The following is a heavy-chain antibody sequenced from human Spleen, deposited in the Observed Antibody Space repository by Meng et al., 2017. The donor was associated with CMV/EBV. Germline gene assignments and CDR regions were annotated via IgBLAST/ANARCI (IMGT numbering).Heavy chain of an antibody. CDR3: ARETQWLARTYYFDY. J-gene: IGHJ4*02. CDR1: GYTFTNYG. V-gene: IGHV1-18*04. Sequence: SGYTFTNYGFTWVRQAPGRGLEWMGWINTRIANTTYAQKFQGRVTMTTDSSTSTAYMELRSLRSDDTGIYYCARETQWLARTYYFDYWGQGTLVTVSS. D-gene: IGHD6-19*01. CDR2: INTRIANT.